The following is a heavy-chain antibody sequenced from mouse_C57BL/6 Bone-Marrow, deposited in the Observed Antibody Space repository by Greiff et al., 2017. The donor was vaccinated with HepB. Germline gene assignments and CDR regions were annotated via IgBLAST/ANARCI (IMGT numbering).Heavy chain of an antibody. CDR2: ISSGGSYT. CDR1: GFTFSSYG. Sequence: EVQLVESGGDLVKPGGSLKLSCAASGFTFSSYGMSWVRQTPDKRLEWVATISSGGSYTYYPDSVKGRFTISRDNAKNNLYLQMSSLKSEDTAMYYCARHGYYYYFDYWGQGTTLTVSS. V-gene: IGHV5-6*01. J-gene: IGHJ2*01. D-gene: IGHD2-3*01. CDR3: ARHGYYYYFDY.